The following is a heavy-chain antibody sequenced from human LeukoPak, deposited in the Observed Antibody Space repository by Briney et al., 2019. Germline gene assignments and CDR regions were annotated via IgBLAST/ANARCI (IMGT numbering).Heavy chain of an antibody. J-gene: IGHJ4*02. CDR3: ARPTGPGHMGYSSGRWPFDY. V-gene: IGHV4-34*01. D-gene: IGHD6-19*01. Sequence: PSETLSLTCAVYGGSFSGYYWSWIRQPPGKGLEWIGEINHSGSTNYNPSLKSRVTISVDTSKNQFSLKLSSVTAADTAVYYCARPTGPGHMGYSSGRWPFDYWGQGTLVTVSS. CDR2: INHSGST. CDR1: GGSFSGYY.